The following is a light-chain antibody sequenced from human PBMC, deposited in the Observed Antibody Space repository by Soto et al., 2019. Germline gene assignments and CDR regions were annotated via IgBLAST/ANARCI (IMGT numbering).Light chain of an antibody. V-gene: IGLV1-44*01. CDR1: SSNIGSNS. CDR2: SNN. J-gene: IGLJ1*01. CDR3: AAWDDSLNGREV. Sequence: QSVLTQPPSASGTPGQRVTIPCSGSSSNIGSNSVNWYQQLPGAAPKLLIYSNNQRPSGVPDRFSGSKSGTSASLAISGLQSEDEADYYCAAWDDSLNGREVLGTGTKVTVL.